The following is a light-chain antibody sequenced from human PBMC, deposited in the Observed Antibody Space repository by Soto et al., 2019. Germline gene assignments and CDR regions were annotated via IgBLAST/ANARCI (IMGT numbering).Light chain of an antibody. CDR2: GAS. Sequence: EMVMTQSPATLSDSPGERATLSCRASQSVSSNLAWYQQKPGQAPRLLIFGASSRATGIPARFSGSGSGTEFNLTISSLQSEDFAVYFCQQYDDWLRLTFGGGTKVDIK. CDR1: QSVSSN. V-gene: IGKV3D-15*01. J-gene: IGKJ4*01. CDR3: QQYDDWLRLT.